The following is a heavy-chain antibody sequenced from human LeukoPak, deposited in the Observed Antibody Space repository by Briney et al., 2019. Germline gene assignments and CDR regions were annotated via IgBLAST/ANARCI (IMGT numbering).Heavy chain of an antibody. V-gene: IGHV3-21*01. CDR1: GFSFSCYT. Sequence: PGGSLRLSCAASGFSFSCYTMNWVRQAPGKGLEWVSSIRSSSSYIYYADSLKGRFTISRDNAKNSLYLQMNSLRAEDTAVYYCARDPQGYSSSWFDYWGQGTLVTVSS. J-gene: IGHJ4*02. CDR3: ARDPQGYSSSWFDY. CDR2: IRSSSSYI. D-gene: IGHD6-13*01.